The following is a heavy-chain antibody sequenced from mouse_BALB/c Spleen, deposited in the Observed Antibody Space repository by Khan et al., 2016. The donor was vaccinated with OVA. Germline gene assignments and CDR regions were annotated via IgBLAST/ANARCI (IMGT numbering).Heavy chain of an antibody. D-gene: IGHD2-14*01. CDR3: VREGAYHRSDGCFAY. Sequence: QVQLKQSGAELARPGASVKMSCKTSGYTFTSYTMHWVRQRPGQAPEWIGHINPSNNYTNYNQNFKDKATLIVDKSSTTAYMQLSSLTSEDSAVDYCVREGAYHRSDGCFAYWGQGTLVTVSA. CDR1: GYTFTSYT. V-gene: IGHV1-4*01. CDR2: INPSNNYT. J-gene: IGHJ3*01.